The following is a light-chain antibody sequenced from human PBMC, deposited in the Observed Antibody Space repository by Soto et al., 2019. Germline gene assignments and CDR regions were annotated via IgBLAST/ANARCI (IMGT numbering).Light chain of an antibody. CDR3: SSYTSSSTLEV. Sequence: QSVLTQPASVSGSPGQSINISCTGTSSDVGGYNYVSWYQQHPGKAPKLMIYEVSNRPSGVSNRFSGSKSGNTASLTISGLQAEDEADYYCSSYTSSSTLEVFGGGTKLTVL. CDR2: EVS. J-gene: IGLJ2*01. V-gene: IGLV2-14*01. CDR1: SSDVGGYNY.